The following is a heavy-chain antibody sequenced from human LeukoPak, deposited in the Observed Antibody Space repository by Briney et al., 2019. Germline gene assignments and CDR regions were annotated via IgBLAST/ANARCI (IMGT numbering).Heavy chain of an antibody. V-gene: IGHV3-21*01. CDR2: ISSSSSYI. D-gene: IGHD4-17*01. CDR3: ARENGDYSDAFDI. CDR1: GFTFSSYS. J-gene: IGHJ3*02. Sequence: PGGSLRLSCAASGFTFSSYSINWVRQAPGKGLEWVSSISSSSSYIYYADSVKGRFTISRDNAKNSLYLQMNSLRAEDTAVYYCARENGDYSDAFDIWGQGTMVTVSS.